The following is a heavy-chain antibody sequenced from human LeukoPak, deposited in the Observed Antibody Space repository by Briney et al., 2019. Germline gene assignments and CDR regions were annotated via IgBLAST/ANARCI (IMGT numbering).Heavy chain of an antibody. CDR2: IKRDGSEK. Sequence: GGSLRLSCAASGFTLRTYWMSWVRQAPGKGLEWVASIKRDGSEKYYVDSVKGRFTISRDNAKNSLYLQMNSLRAEDTAVYHCVREASGGTKGVSGTFDIWGQGTLVTVSS. D-gene: IGHD6-13*01. CDR3: VREASGGTKGVSGTFDI. CDR1: GFTLRTYW. V-gene: IGHV3-7*01. J-gene: IGHJ3*02.